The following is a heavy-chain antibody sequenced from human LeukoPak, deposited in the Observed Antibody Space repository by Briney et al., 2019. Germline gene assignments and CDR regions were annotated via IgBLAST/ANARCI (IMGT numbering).Heavy chain of an antibody. V-gene: IGHV4-39*07. J-gene: IGHJ5*02. D-gene: IGHD4-17*01. Sequence: SETLSLTCTVSGGSISSSSYYWGWIRQPPGKGLEWIGSIYYSGSTYYNPSLKSRVTISVDTSKNQFSLKLSSVTAADTAVYYCARDEFSQGEMTTVTTNWFDPWGQGTLVTVSS. CDR3: ARDEFSQGEMTTVTTNWFDP. CDR1: GGSISSSSYY. CDR2: IYYSGST.